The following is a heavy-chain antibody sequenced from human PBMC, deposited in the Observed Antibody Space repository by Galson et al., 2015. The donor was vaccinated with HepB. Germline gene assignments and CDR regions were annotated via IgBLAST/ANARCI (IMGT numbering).Heavy chain of an antibody. J-gene: IGHJ4*02. D-gene: IGHD5-12*01. Sequence: QSGAEVKKPGESLKISCKGSGYSFANYWIGWVRQMPGKGLEWMGIIYPGDSDTKYSPSFQGQVTISVDKSINTAYLQWSSLKASDTAMFYCVTYHSGYYQFDYWGQGTLVTVSS. CDR2: IYPGDSDT. CDR1: GYSFANYW. V-gene: IGHV5-51*01. CDR3: VTYHSGYYQFDY.